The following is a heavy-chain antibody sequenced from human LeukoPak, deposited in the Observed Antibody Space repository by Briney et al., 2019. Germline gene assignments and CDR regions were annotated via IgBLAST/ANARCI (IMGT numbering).Heavy chain of an antibody. CDR3: AREPIMIVVVITDFDY. D-gene: IGHD3-22*01. Sequence: GGSLRLSCAASGFTFSSYAMHWVRQAPGKGLEWVAVISYDGSNKYYADSVKGRFTISRDNSKNTLYLQMNSLRAEDTAVYYCAREPIMIVVVITDFDYWGQGTLVTVSS. V-gene: IGHV3-30-3*01. CDR2: ISYDGSNK. CDR1: GFTFSSYA. J-gene: IGHJ4*02.